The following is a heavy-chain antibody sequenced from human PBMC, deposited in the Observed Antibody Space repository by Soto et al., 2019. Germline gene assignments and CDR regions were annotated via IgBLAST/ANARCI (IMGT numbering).Heavy chain of an antibody. J-gene: IGHJ4*02. V-gene: IGHV3-15*01. Sequence: EVQLVESGGGLVKPGGSLRLSCAASGFTFSNAWMSWVRQAPGKGLEWVGRIKSKTDGETTDYAAPVKGRFTISRDDSKNTLYLQMNSLKTEDTAVYYCTPTGYSSNWYGGYYWGQGTLVTVSS. CDR1: GFTFSNAW. CDR3: TPTGYSSNWYGGYY. D-gene: IGHD6-13*01. CDR2: IKSKTDGETT.